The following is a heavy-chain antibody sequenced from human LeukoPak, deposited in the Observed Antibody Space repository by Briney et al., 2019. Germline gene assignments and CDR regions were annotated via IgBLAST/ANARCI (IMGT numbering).Heavy chain of an antibody. V-gene: IGHV3-13*01. CDR2: IGTSGDT. D-gene: IGHD6-19*01. CDR1: GFTFGNYA. Sequence: GGSLRLSCAASGFTFGNYAMYWVRQAPGKGLEWVSVIGTSGDTYYAGSVKGRFTISRENAKNSLYLQMNSLTAGDTAVYFCSRVGSSGWPNYFDSWGQGTLVTVSS. J-gene: IGHJ4*02. CDR3: SRVGSSGWPNYFDS.